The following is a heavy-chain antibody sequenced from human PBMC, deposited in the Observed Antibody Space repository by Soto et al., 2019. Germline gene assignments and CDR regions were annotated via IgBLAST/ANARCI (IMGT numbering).Heavy chain of an antibody. CDR2: IYYTGGSP. D-gene: IGHD4-4*01. CDR1: GGSMTNYY. Sequence: SETLSLTCTVSGGSMTNYYWNWIRQSPGKGPEWIAYIYYTGGSPEYNPSLKGRVTISAHASKNHVSMALHAMAAADTAVYYWTRGSFLDHSAAVAHWSQGALVTVSS. J-gene: IGHJ4*02. V-gene: IGHV4-59*01. CDR3: TRGSFLDHSAAVAH.